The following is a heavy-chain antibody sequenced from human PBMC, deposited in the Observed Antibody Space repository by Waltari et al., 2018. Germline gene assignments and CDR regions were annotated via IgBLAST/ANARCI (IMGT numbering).Heavy chain of an antibody. CDR1: GFTFSSYA. V-gene: IGHV3-23*01. CDR2: ISGSGGST. CDR3: ARDRTARGASYYGMDV. D-gene: IGHD1-1*01. J-gene: IGHJ6*02. Sequence: EVQLLESGGGLVQPGGSLRLSCAASGFTFSSYAMSWVRQAPGKGLEWVSAISGSGGSTYYSDSVKGRFTISRDNAKNSLYLQMNSLRAEDTAVYYCARDRTARGASYYGMDVWGQGTTVTVSS.